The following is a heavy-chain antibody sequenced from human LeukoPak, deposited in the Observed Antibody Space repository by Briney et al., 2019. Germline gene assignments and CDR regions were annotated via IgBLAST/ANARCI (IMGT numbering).Heavy chain of an antibody. J-gene: IGHJ3*02. CDR2: MNPNSGNT. CDR3: ARGAGSSRRDAFDI. CDR1: GYTFTSYD. V-gene: IGHV1-8*01. D-gene: IGHD6-13*01. Sequence: ASVKVSCKASGYTFTSYDINWVRQATGQGLEWMGWMNPNSGNTGYAQKFQGRVTMTRNTSISTAYMELRSLRSEDTAVYYCARGAGSSRRDAFDIWGQGTMVTVSS.